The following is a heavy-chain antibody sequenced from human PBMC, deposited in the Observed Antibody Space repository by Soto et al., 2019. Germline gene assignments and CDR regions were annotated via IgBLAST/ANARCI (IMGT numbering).Heavy chain of an antibody. CDR2: IYYSGST. CDR3: ARGSGGDFDF. J-gene: IGHJ4*02. CDR1: GGSISGYY. Sequence: ETLSLTCTVSGGSISGYYWSWIRQPPGKGLEWIGYIYYSGSTNYNPSLKSRVTISVDTSKNQFSLKLSSVTAADTAVYYCARGSGGDFDFWGQGTLVTVSS. V-gene: IGHV4-59*08. D-gene: IGHD2-15*01.